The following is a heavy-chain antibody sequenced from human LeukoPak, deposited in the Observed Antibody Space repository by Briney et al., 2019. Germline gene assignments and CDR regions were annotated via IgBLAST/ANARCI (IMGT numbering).Heavy chain of an antibody. J-gene: IGHJ4*02. CDR1: GGSFSGYY. Sequence: PSETLSLTCAVYGGSFSGYYWRWLRQPQRKGPEWIGEINHSGSTNYNPSLKSRVTISVDTSKNQFSLKLSSVTAADTAVYYCARGSGLNYYDSSGYYASLDYWGQGTLVTVSS. CDR3: ARGSGLNYYDSSGYYASLDY. D-gene: IGHD3-22*01. CDR2: INHSGST. V-gene: IGHV4-34*01.